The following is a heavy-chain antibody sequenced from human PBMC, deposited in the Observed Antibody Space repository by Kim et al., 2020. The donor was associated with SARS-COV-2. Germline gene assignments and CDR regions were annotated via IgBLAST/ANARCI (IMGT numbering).Heavy chain of an antibody. CDR2: ISGSGGST. J-gene: IGHJ3*02. D-gene: IGHD3-22*01. CDR1: GFTFSSYA. V-gene: IGHV3-23*01. CDR3: AKDGALHYYDSSGYYLGAFDI. Sequence: GGSLRLSCAASGFTFSSYAMSWVRQAPGKGLEWVSAISGSGGSTYYADSVKGRFTISRDNSKNTLYLQMNSLRAEDTAVYYCAKDGALHYYDSSGYYLGAFDIWRQGTMVTVSS.